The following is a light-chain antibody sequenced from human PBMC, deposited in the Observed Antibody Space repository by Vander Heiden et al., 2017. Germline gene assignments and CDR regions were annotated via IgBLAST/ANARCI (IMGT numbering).Light chain of an antibody. CDR2: KAS. V-gene: IGKV1-5*03. CDR1: QSISSW. CDR3: QQYNSYPYT. J-gene: IGKJ2*01. Sequence: VHMTHSPSTRSASVGDRVTITCRASQSISSWLAWYQQKPGKAPKLLIYKASSLESGVPSRFSGSGSGTEFTLTISSLQPDDFATYYCQQYNSYPYTFGQGTKLEIK.